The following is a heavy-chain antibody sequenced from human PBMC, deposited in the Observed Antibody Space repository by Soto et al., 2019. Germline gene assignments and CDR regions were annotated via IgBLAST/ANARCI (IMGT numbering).Heavy chain of an antibody. CDR1: GFIFNNAW. CDR3: LTGRRIPF. Sequence: PGGSLRLSCAASGFIFNNAWMNWVRQAPGKGLEWVGRIKSKSDGGAREYAAPVKGRFTISRDDSKTTLYLQMNSLKTEDTAVYYCLTGRRIPFWGQGTLVTVSS. J-gene: IGHJ4*02. V-gene: IGHV3-15*07. D-gene: IGHD5-18*01. CDR2: IKSKSDGGAR.